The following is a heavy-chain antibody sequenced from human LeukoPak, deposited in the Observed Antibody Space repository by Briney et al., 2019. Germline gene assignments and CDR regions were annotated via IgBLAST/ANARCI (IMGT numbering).Heavy chain of an antibody. CDR1: GFTFNNYG. CDR3: AKDWQWSHDY. Sequence: SGGSLRLSCAVSGFTFNNYGMHWVRQAPGKGLEWLAYIRYDGSDKYYADSVKGRFTVSRDNSKNTLYLQMNSLRVEDTAVYYCAKDWQWSHDYWGQGTLVTVPS. CDR2: IRYDGSDK. J-gene: IGHJ4*02. D-gene: IGHD6-19*01. V-gene: IGHV3-30*02.